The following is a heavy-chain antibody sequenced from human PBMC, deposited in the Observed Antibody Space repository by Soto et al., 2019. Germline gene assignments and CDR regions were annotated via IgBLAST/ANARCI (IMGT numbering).Heavy chain of an antibody. CDR3: ATSQKGYNWNYFDH. V-gene: IGHV4-39*01. J-gene: IGHJ4*02. Sequence: ETLSITCADAGASISGSYYYWAWLRQSPGKGPEWIGSVFYTGFPSYNPSLESRVSVSVDTSKSQFSLKLSAVTAADTAVYYCATSQKGYNWNYFDHWGQGALVTVSS. D-gene: IGHD1-20*01. CDR2: VFYTGFP. CDR1: GASISGSYYY.